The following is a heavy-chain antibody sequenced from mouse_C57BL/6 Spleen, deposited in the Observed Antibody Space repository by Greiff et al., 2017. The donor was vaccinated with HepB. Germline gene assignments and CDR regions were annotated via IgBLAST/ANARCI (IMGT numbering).Heavy chain of an antibody. Sequence: QVQLQQPGAELVMPGASVKLSCKASGYTFTSYWMHWVKQRPGQGLEWIGEIDPSDSYTNYNQKFKGKSTLTVGKSSSTAYMQLSSLTSEDSAVYYCARTEDMVTTRYYFDYWGQGTTLTVSS. D-gene: IGHD2-2*01. CDR1: GYTFTSYW. CDR3: ARTEDMVTTRYYFDY. J-gene: IGHJ2*01. CDR2: IDPSDSYT. V-gene: IGHV1-69*01.